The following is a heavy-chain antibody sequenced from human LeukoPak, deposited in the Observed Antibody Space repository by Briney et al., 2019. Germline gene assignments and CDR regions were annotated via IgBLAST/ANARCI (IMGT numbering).Heavy chain of an antibody. CDR1: GYIFTNYA. D-gene: IGHD2-15*01. V-gene: IGHV1-3*01. Sequence: GASVKVSCKASGYIFTNYAMHWVRQAPGQRIEWLGWISAGSGNTKYSQKFQGRVTITRDTSASTAYMELSGLRSEDTALYYCVSGISLSHWHYFDYWDQGTLVTVSS. CDR2: ISAGSGNT. CDR3: VSGISLSHWHYFDY. J-gene: IGHJ4*02.